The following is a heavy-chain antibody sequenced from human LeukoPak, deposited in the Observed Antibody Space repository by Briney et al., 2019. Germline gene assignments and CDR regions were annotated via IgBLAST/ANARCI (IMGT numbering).Heavy chain of an antibody. D-gene: IGHD1-26*01. CDR3: ARGRELRLYYYYMDV. CDR1: GGSISSGSYY. Sequence: PSQTLSLTCTVSGGSISSGSYYWSWIRQPAGKGLEWIGRIYTSGSTNYNPSLKSRVTISVDTSKNQFSLKLSSVTAADTAVYYCARGRELRLYYYYMDVWGKGTTVTVSS. J-gene: IGHJ6*03. V-gene: IGHV4-61*02. CDR2: IYTSGST.